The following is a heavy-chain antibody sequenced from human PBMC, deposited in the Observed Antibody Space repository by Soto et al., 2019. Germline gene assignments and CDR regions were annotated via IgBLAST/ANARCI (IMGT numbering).Heavy chain of an antibody. D-gene: IGHD1-26*01. CDR2: INPNSGGT. J-gene: IGHJ6*02. Sequence: ASVKVSCKASGYTFTGYYMHWVRQAPGQGLEWMGWINPNSGGTNYAQKFQGRVTMTRDTSISTAYMELSRLRSDDTAVYYWARDWVGGATISYYYYGMDVWGQGTTVTVSS. V-gene: IGHV1-2*02. CDR3: ARDWVGGATISYYYYGMDV. CDR1: GYTFTGYY.